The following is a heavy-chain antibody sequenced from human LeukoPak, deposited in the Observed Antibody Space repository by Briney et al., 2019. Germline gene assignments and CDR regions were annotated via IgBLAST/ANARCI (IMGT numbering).Heavy chain of an antibody. D-gene: IGHD4-23*01. V-gene: IGHV4-38-2*02. CDR1: GYSISSGYY. CDR3: ARGDYAGWFDP. CDR2: IYHSGST. J-gene: IGHJ5*02. Sequence: SETLSLTCTVSGYSISSGYYWGWIRQPPGKGLEWIGSIYHSGSTYYNPSLKSRVTISVDTSKNQFSLKLSSVTAADTAVYYCARGDYAGWFDPWGQGTLVTVSS.